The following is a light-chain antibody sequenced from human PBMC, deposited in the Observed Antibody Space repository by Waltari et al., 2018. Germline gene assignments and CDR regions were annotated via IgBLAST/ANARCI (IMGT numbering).Light chain of an antibody. Sequence: DIQMTQSPSSLSASVGDRVTITCRASQTISTYLNWYQQKPGKAPKLLIYAASTLQSGVPSTFSGSGSGTDFILTISSLRPEDFATYYCQQSYSTPRTFGQGTKVEIK. J-gene: IGKJ1*01. CDR3: QQSYSTPRT. CDR2: AAS. V-gene: IGKV1-39*01. CDR1: QTISTY.